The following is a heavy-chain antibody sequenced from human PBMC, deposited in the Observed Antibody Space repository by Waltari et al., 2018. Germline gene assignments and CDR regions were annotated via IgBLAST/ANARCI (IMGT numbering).Heavy chain of an antibody. CDR3: ARGDTLDCSGGSCSRAYFDY. D-gene: IGHD2-15*01. Sequence: QVQLVQSGAEVKKPGASVKVSCKASGYTFTGYYMHWVRQAPGQGLEWMGRINPNRGGTNYAQKFQGRVTMTRDTSISTAYMELSRLRSDDTAVYYCARGDTLDCSGGSCSRAYFDYWGQGTLVTVSS. J-gene: IGHJ4*02. CDR2: INPNRGGT. V-gene: IGHV1-2*06. CDR1: GYTFTGYY.